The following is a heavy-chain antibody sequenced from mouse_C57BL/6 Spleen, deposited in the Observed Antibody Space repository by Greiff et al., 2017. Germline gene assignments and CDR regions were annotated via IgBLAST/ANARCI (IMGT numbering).Heavy chain of an antibody. V-gene: IGHV1-4*01. CDR2: INPSSGYT. D-gene: IGHD2-4*01. CDR3: ARSIYYDYDHFDY. CDR1: GYTFTSYT. Sequence: QVQLQQSGAELARPGASVKMSCKASGYTFTSYTMHWVKQRPGKGLEWIGYINPSSGYTKYNQKFKDKATLTADKSSSTAYMQLSILTSEDSAVYYCARSIYYDYDHFDYWGQGTTLTVSS. J-gene: IGHJ2*01.